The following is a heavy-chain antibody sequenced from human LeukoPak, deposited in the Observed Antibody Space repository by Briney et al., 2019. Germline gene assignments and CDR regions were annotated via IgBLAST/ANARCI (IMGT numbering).Heavy chain of an antibody. CDR3: AKDTPDSSAYYLEN. Sequence: GGSLRLSCAASGFTFSSYGMHWVRQAPGKGLEWVAFIRYDGSNKYYADSVKGRFTISRDNSKNTLYLQMSSLRAEDTAVYYSAKDTPDSSAYYLENWGQGTLVTVSS. CDR2: IRYDGSNK. CDR1: GFTFSSYG. J-gene: IGHJ4*02. V-gene: IGHV3-30*02. D-gene: IGHD3-22*01.